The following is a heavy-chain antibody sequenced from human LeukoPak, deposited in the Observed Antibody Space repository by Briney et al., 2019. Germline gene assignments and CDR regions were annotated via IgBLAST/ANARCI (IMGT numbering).Heavy chain of an antibody. CDR2: IIPIFGTA. CDR3: ARGGTDTAMVARVHYYYYMVV. D-gene: IGHD5-18*01. V-gene: IGHV1-69*05. Sequence: SVKVSCKASGGTFSSYAISWVRQAPGQGLEWMGGIIPIFGTANYAQKFQGRVTITTDESTSTAYMELSSLRSEDTAVYYCARGGTDTAMVARVHYYYYMVVWGKGTTVTVSS. J-gene: IGHJ6*03. CDR1: GGTFSSYA.